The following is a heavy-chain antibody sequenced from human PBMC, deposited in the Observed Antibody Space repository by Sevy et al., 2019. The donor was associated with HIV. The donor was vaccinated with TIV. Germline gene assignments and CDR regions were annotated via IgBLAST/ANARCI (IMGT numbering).Heavy chain of an antibody. V-gene: IGHV3-53*01. J-gene: IGHJ6*02. Sequence: GGSLRLSCAASGFTVSSNYMSWVRQAPGNGLEWVSVIYSGGTTYYADSVKGRFTISRDNSKNTLYLQMNNLRAEDTAVYYCAREREFTIFGVLIEYGMDVSGQGTSVTVSS. CDR2: IYSGGTT. CDR3: AREREFTIFGVLIEYGMDV. CDR1: GFTVSSNY. D-gene: IGHD3-3*01.